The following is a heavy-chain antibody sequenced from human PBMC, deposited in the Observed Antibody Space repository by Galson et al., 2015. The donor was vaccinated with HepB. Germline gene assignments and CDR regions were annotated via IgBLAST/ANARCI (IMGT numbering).Heavy chain of an antibody. CDR1: GFTFSRYA. V-gene: IGHV3-30-3*01. Sequence: SLRLSCAASGFTFSRYAMHWIRPAPGKGLEWVAVISYDGSNKYYADSVKGRFTISRDNSKNTLYLQMNSLRAEDTAVYYCARDVGLQYYYYYMDVWGKGTTVTVSS. CDR3: ARDVGLQYYYYYMDV. D-gene: IGHD2-15*01. J-gene: IGHJ6*03. CDR2: ISYDGSNK.